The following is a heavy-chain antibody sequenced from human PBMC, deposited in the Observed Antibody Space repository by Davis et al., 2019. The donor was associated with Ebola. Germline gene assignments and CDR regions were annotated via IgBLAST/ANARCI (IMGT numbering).Heavy chain of an antibody. CDR1: GYTLTELS. J-gene: IGHJ4*02. Sequence: AASVKVSCKVSGYTLTELSMHWVRQAPGKGLEWMGGFDPEDGETIYAQKFQGRVTMTEDTSTDTAYMELSRLRSDDTAVYYCAGGNSSSWYLVDYWGQGTLVTVSS. CDR2: FDPEDGET. D-gene: IGHD6-13*01. CDR3: AGGNSSSWYLVDY. V-gene: IGHV1-24*01.